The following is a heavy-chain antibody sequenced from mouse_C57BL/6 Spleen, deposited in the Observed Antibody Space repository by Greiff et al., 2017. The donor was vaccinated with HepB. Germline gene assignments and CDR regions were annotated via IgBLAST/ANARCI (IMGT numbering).Heavy chain of an antibody. V-gene: IGHV15-2*01. J-gene: IGHJ3*01. Sequence: VQLQQSGSELRSPGSSVKLSCKDFDSEVFPIAYMSWVRQKPGHGFEWIGGILPSIGSTIYGEKYEDKATLDADTLSNTAYLELNSLTSEDSAIYYCTRGGAYDDYLAWFAYWGQGTLVTVSA. CDR3: TRGGAYDDYLAWFAY. CDR1: DSEVFPIAY. D-gene: IGHD2-3*01. CDR2: ILPSIGST.